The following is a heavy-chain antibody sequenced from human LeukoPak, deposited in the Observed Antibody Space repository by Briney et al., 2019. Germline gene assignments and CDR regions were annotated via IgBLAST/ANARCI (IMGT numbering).Heavy chain of an antibody. CDR3: VRGVADSYGQFDN. J-gene: IGHJ4*02. V-gene: IGHV3-21*01. D-gene: IGHD3-10*01. CDR2: ISSSSSYI. CDR1: GFTFSSYS. Sequence: GGSLRLSCAASGFTFSSYSMNWVRQAPGKGLEWVSLISSSSSYIYYADSVKGRFTISRDNAKNTLYLQMNSLRAEDTAVYYCVRGVADSYGQFDNWGQGTLVTVSS.